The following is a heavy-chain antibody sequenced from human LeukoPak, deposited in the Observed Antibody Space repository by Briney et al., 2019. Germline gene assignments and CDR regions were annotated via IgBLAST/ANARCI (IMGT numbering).Heavy chain of an antibody. V-gene: IGHV3-23*01. J-gene: IGHJ4*02. CDR2: ISGSGVST. D-gene: IGHD6-13*01. CDR3: AKTLAAADPVFDY. CDR1: GFTFTSPA. Sequence: QAGGSHSLFCAPSGFTFTSPAMSWARQPPGKWLECVSAISGSGVSTYYADSVNGRFTISRDNSKNTLYLHMNSLRAEDTSVYYCAKTLAAADPVFDYWGQGTLVTVSS.